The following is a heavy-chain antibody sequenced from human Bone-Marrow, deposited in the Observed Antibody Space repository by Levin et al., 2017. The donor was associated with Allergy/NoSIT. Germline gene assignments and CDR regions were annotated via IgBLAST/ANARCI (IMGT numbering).Heavy chain of an antibody. D-gene: IGHD3-10*01. CDR3: ARHAPVMVRGVIGAFDI. J-gene: IGHJ3*02. CDR2: IYYSGST. V-gene: IGHV4-39*01. Sequence: SETLSLTCTVSGGSISSSSYYWGWIRQPPGKGLEWIGSIYYSGSTYYNPSLKSRVTISVDTSKNQFSLKLSSVTAADTAVYYCARHAPVMVRGVIGAFDIWGQGTMVTVSS. CDR1: GGSISSSSYY.